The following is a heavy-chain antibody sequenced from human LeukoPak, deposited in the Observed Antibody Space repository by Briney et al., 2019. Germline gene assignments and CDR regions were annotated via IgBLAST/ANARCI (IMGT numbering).Heavy chain of an antibody. D-gene: IGHD4-17*01. CDR3: ARVGDRYGDAEDAFDI. CDR1: GFTFSSYS. Sequence: PGGSLRLSCAASGFTFSSYSMNWVRQAPGKGLEWVSYISSSSSTIYYADSVKGRFTISRDNAKNSLYLQMNSLRAEDTAVYYCARVGDRYGDAEDAFDIWGQGTMVTVSS. J-gene: IGHJ3*02. V-gene: IGHV3-48*04. CDR2: ISSSSSTI.